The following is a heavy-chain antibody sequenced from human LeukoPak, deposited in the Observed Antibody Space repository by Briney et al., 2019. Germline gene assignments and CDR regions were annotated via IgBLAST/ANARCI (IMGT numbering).Heavy chain of an antibody. J-gene: IGHJ4*02. CDR3: SKERPEEYYASGSYFDY. CDR2: ISSSSAYI. CDR1: GFTFSSYS. D-gene: IGHD3-10*01. V-gene: IGHV3-21*01. Sequence: MAGGSLRLSCAASGFTFSSYSMNWVRQAPGKGLEWVSSISSSSAYIYYADSMKGRFTISRDNAKNSLFLQMNSLRAEDTAVYYCSKERPEEYYASGSYFDYWGQGTLVTVSS.